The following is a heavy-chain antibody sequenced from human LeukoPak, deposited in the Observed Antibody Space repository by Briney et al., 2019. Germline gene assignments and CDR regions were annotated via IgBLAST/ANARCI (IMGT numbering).Heavy chain of an antibody. D-gene: IGHD3-10*01. V-gene: IGHV1-8*01. J-gene: IGHJ3*02. Sequence: ASVKVSCKASGYIFTSYDIHWVRQAAGQGLEWMGWMNPNSGHTGYAQKFQGRVTIIKNTSISAAHMELSSLRSEDTAVYFCARGIGASGGYSALDIWGQGTMVTVS. CDR3: ARGIGASGGYSALDI. CDR2: MNPNSGHT. CDR1: GYIFTSYD.